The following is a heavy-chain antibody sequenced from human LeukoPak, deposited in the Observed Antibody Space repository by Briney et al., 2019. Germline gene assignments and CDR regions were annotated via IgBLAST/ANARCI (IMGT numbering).Heavy chain of an antibody. CDR3: AKEIAIFGVVIDFDY. Sequence: GASLKLSCEASGFTFSSYAMRWVRQAPGKGLEWVSAISGSGGSTYYADSVKGRFTISRDNSKNTLYLHMNSLRAGDTAVYYCAKEIAIFGVVIDFDYWGQGTLVTVSS. J-gene: IGHJ4*02. D-gene: IGHD3-3*01. CDR1: GFTFSSYA. V-gene: IGHV3-23*01. CDR2: ISGSGGST.